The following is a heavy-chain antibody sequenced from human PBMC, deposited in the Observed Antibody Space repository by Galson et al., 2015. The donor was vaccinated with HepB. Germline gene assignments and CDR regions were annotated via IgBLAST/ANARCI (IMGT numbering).Heavy chain of an antibody. V-gene: IGHV6-1*01. J-gene: IGHJ3*02. CDR3: ARYYYDSSGYSNDGFDI. Sequence: CAISGDSVSSTIAAWNWIRQSPSRGLEWLGRTYYRSKWYNDYAVSVKSRITIKPDTSKNQLSLQLNSVTPEDTAVYYCARYYYDSSGYSNDGFDIWGQGTMVTVSS. D-gene: IGHD3-22*01. CDR2: TYYRSKWYN. CDR1: GDSVSSTIAA.